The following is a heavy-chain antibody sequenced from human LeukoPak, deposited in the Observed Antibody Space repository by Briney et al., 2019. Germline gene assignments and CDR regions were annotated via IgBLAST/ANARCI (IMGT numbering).Heavy chain of an antibody. CDR1: GFTFTSYW. Sequence: GGSLRLSCAASGFTFTSYWMHWVRQAPGKGLEWVSYISSSSSTIYYADSVKGRFTISRDNAKNSLYLQMNSLRAEDTAVYYCAREALSSSWGTDYWGQGTLVTVSS. J-gene: IGHJ4*02. CDR2: ISSSSSTI. D-gene: IGHD6-13*01. CDR3: AREALSSSWGTDY. V-gene: IGHV3-48*01.